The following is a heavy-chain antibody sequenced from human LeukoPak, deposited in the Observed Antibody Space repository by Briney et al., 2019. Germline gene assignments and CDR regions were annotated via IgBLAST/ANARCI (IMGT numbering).Heavy chain of an antibody. Sequence: GGSLRLSCAASGFTFSSYAMSWVRQAPGKGLEWVSAISGSGGSTYYADSVKGRFTISRDNSKNTLYLQMNSLRAEDTAVYYCAKRGPYSSSRLSNWFDPWGQGTLVTVSS. V-gene: IGHV3-23*01. J-gene: IGHJ5*02. CDR1: GFTFSSYA. CDR2: ISGSGGST. CDR3: AKRGPYSSSRLSNWFDP. D-gene: IGHD6-13*01.